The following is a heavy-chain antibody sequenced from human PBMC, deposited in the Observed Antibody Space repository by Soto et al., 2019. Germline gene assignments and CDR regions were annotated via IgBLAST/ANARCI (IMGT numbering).Heavy chain of an antibody. V-gene: IGHV5-51*01. CDR3: ARHRGYTVTTPFDY. D-gene: IGHD4-17*01. J-gene: IGHJ4*02. CDR1: GYSFTSYW. Sequence: GESLKISFKGSGYSFTSYWNYWVRQMPGKCLEWIGIIYPGDSDTRYSPSVGGQVTNSPDKSISTAYLQSSSLKASDTAIYYCARHRGYTVTTPFDYWGQGTLVTVSS. CDR2: IYPGDSDT.